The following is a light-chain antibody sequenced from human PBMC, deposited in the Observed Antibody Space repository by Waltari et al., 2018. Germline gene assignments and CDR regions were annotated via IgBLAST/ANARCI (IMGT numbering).Light chain of an antibody. V-gene: IGLV8-61*01. CDR2: KAN. CDR3: ALYMGSGIWV. J-gene: IGLJ3*02. CDR1: SGSLSTTSY. Sequence: QTVVTQEPSLSVSPGGTVTLTCALSSGSLSTTSYATWYQQTPGQAPRTLVYKANPRSSGVPDRFSGSILGNTAALTITGAQADDESDYYWALYMGSGIWVFGGGTRLTVL.